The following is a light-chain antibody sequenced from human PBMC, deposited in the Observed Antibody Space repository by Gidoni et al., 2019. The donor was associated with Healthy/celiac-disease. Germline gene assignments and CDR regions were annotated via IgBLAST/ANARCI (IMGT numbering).Light chain of an antibody. CDR1: QRVSSN. CDR2: GAS. CDR3: QQYNNWSPWT. V-gene: IGKV3-15*01. Sequence: EIVMTQSPATLSVSPGERATLSCSASQRVSSNLAWYQQKPGQAPRLLIYGASTRASGIPARFSGIGSGTEFTLTIISLQSEYFAVYYCQQYNNWSPWTFVQGTKVEIK. J-gene: IGKJ1*01.